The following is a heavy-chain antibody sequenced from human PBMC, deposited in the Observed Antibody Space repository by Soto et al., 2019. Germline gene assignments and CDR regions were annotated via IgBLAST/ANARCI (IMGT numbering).Heavy chain of an antibody. CDR1: GGSFTSAEFY. J-gene: IGHJ4*02. CDR2: IYYTGST. Sequence: QVQLQESGPGLVKPSQTLSLTCTVSGGSFTSAEFYWSWIRQPPGKGLEWLGYIYYTGSTYYNPSLKSRLTISVDTSKNQFSLKLSSVTAADTAVYYCAREDGYGSGKYWGQGTLVTVSS. CDR3: AREDGYGSGKY. V-gene: IGHV4-30-4*01. D-gene: IGHD3-10*01.